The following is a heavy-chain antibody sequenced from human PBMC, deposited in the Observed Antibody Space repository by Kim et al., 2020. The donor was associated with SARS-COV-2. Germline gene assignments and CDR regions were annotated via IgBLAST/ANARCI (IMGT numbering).Heavy chain of an antibody. CDR2: T. J-gene: IGHJ4*02. D-gene: IGHD5-18*01. CDR3: TRHISVAAMDDN. V-gene: IGHV4-39*01. Sequence: TIYTPSPRSRVTISVDTSKNHFSLKLSSVTAADTAIYYCTRHISVAAMDDNWGQGTLVTVSS.